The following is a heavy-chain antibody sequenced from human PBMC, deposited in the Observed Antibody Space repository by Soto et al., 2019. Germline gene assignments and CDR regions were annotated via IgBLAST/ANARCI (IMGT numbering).Heavy chain of an antibody. Sequence: SETLSLTCTVSGGSISSSSYYWSWIRQPPGKGLEWIGYIYYSGSTNYNPSLKSRVTISVDTSKNQFSLKLSSVTAADTAVYYCARDNWIQNDYYYYGMEVWGQGTTVTVSS. V-gene: IGHV4-61*01. CDR2: IYYSGST. CDR1: GGSISSSSYY. D-gene: IGHD1-20*01. J-gene: IGHJ6*02. CDR3: ARDNWIQNDYYYYGMEV.